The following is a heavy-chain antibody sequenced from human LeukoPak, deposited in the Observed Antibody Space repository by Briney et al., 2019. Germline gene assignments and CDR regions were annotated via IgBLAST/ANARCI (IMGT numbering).Heavy chain of an antibody. CDR3: ARVVPAAMYGMDV. Sequence: GGSLRLSCAASGFTVSSNYMSWVRQAPGKGLDWVSVIYSGGSTYYADSVKGRFTISRDNSKNTLYLQMNSLRAEDTAVYYCARVVPAAMYGMDVWGQGTTVTVSS. D-gene: IGHD2-2*01. J-gene: IGHJ6*02. V-gene: IGHV3-66*01. CDR2: IYSGGST. CDR1: GFTVSSNY.